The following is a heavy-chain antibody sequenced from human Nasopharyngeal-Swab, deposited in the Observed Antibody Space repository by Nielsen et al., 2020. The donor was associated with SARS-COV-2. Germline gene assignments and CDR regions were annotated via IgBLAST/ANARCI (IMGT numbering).Heavy chain of an antibody. J-gene: IGHJ3*02. D-gene: IGHD1-7*01. Sequence: GESLKISCQGSGYSFTSYWISWVRQMPGKGPEWMGRIDPSDSYTNYSPSFQGHVTISADKSISTAYLQWSSLKASDTAMYYCAKTGTARDAFDIWGQGTMVTVSS. CDR1: GYSFTSYW. V-gene: IGHV5-10-1*01. CDR2: IDPSDSYT. CDR3: AKTGTARDAFDI.